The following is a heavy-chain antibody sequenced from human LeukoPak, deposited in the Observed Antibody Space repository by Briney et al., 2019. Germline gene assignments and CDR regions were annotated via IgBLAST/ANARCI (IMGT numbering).Heavy chain of an antibody. CDR3: AKDRVNTAVASFGDY. V-gene: IGHV3-23*01. J-gene: IGHJ4*02. D-gene: IGHD3-16*01. Sequence: GGSLRLSCAASGFTFSSYSMNWVRQAPGKGLEWVSVISGSGVTTYYADSVKGRFTISRDNSKNTLYLQMNSLRAEDTAIYYCAKDRVNTAVASFGDYWGQGTLVTVSS. CDR1: GFTFSSYS. CDR2: ISGSGVTT.